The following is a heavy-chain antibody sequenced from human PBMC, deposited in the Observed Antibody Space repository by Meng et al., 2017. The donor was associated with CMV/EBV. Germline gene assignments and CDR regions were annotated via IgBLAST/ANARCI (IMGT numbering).Heavy chain of an antibody. CDR1: GFTFSSYS. CDR3: ARDRVSYSADFDY. Sequence: GASLKISCAASGFTFSSYSMNWVRQAPGKGLEWVSSISSSSSYIYYADSVKGRFTISRDNAKNSLYLQMNSLRAEDTAVYYCARDRVSYSADFDYWGQGTLVTVSS. V-gene: IGHV3-21*01. J-gene: IGHJ4*02. CDR2: ISSSSSYI. D-gene: IGHD5-18*01.